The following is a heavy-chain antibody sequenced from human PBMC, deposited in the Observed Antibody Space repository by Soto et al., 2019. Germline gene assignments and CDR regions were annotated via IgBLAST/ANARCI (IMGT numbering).Heavy chain of an antibody. Sequence: ASVKVSCKASGYTFTSYGISWVRQAPGQGLEWMGGIDADNGETIYAQKFQGRVTMTEDTSTDAAYMELSSLRSEDTAVYYCATQAGGYRGQGTLVTVSS. CDR2: IDADNGET. V-gene: IGHV1-18*01. CDR1: GYTFTSYG. J-gene: IGHJ4*02. D-gene: IGHD3-10*01. CDR3: ATQAGGY.